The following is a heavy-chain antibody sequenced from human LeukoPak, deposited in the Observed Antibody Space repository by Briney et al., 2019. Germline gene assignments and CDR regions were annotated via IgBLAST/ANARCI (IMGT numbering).Heavy chain of an antibody. V-gene: IGHV3-23*01. D-gene: IGHD2-2*01. CDR2: NSGDGDTT. Sequence: PGGSLRLSCAASGFTLSSYAMSWVRQAPGKGLEWVAVNSGDGDTTYYADSVKGRFTISRDNSRNTVYLQMNSLRAEDTALYYCAKPASSISWLTWFDPWGQGTLVTVSS. J-gene: IGHJ5*02. CDR1: GFTLSSYA. CDR3: AKPASSISWLTWFDP.